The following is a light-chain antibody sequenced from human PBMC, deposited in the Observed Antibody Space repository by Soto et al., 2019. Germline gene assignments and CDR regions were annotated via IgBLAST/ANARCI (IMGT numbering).Light chain of an antibody. CDR2: GAS. CDR3: QQYGTSPRT. V-gene: IGKV3-20*01. Sequence: EIVLTQSPGTLSLSPGERATRSCRASQSVSSTYLAWYQQKPGQGPRLLIYGASSRATGIPDRFSGSGSGTDFTLTISRLEPEDFAVYFCQQYGTSPRTFGQGTRLEIK. CDR1: QSVSSTY. J-gene: IGKJ5*01.